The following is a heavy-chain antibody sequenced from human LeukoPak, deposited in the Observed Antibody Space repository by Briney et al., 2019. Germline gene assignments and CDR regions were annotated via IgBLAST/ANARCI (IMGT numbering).Heavy chain of an antibody. CDR3: ARTHDSSGYSDAFDI. CDR1: GDSISGYY. V-gene: IGHV4-59*08. D-gene: IGHD3-22*01. Sequence: PSETPSLTCTVSGDSISGYYWSWIRQPPGRGLEWIAYIYYSGSANYNPSLRSRVTISVDTFKSQFSLKLSSVTAADTAMYYCARTHDSSGYSDAFDIWGQGTMVTVSS. J-gene: IGHJ3*02. CDR2: IYYSGSA.